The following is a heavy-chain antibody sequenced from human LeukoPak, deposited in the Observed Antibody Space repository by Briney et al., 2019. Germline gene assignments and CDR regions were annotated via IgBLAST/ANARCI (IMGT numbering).Heavy chain of an antibody. J-gene: IGHJ4*02. Sequence: GASVKVSCKASGYTFTDYYMHSVRQAPGQGLEWMGWINPDSGGTKYAQKFQGRVTMTRDTSISTAYVELSRLRSDDTAVYYCARGRAFDTSGATFDSWGQGTLVAVSS. D-gene: IGHD3-22*01. CDR3: ARGRAFDTSGATFDS. CDR1: GYTFTDYY. V-gene: IGHV1-2*02. CDR2: INPDSGGT.